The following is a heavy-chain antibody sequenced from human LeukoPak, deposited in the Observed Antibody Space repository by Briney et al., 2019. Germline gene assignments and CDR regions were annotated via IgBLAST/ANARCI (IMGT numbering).Heavy chain of an antibody. CDR3: ASPHDYRRSFDL. D-gene: IGHD4-11*01. CDR2: ISSSSSYI. J-gene: IGHJ2*01. Sequence: GGSLRLSCAASGFTFSSYSMNWVRQAPGKGLEWVSSISSSSSYIYYADSVKGRFTISRDNAKNSLYLQMNSLRAEDTAVYYCASPHDYRRSFDLWGRGTLVTVSS. V-gene: IGHV3-21*01. CDR1: GFTFSSYS.